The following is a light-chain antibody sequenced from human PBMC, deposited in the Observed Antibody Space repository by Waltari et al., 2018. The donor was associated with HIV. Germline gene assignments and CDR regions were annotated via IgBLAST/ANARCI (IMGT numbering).Light chain of an antibody. J-gene: IGLJ3*02. CDR2: ENT. Sequence: QSVLTQPPSVSAAPGQKVTISCSGGSSNIGQNYVSWYQQSPGTAPRLLIYENTNRRSGLPDRFYGSKSATSATLDITGLQTGDEADYYCASWDSSLSVGVFGGGTRLTVL. V-gene: IGLV1-51*02. CDR3: ASWDSSLSVGV. CDR1: SSNIGQNY.